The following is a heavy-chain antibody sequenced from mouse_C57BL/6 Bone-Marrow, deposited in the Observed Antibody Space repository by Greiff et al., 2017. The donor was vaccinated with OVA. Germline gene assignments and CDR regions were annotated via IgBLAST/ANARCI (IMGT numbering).Heavy chain of an antibody. V-gene: IGHV1-64*01. CDR3: ARYPRPGYYAMDY. CDR2: IHPNSGST. J-gene: IGHJ4*01. CDR1: GYTFTSYW. Sequence: QVQLQQPGAELVKPGASVKLSCKASGYTFTSYWMHWVKQRPGPGLEWIGMIHPNSGSTNYNENFTSKATLSVDKSSSTAYMQRSSLTSEDSAVYYCARYPRPGYYAMDYWGQGTSVTVSS.